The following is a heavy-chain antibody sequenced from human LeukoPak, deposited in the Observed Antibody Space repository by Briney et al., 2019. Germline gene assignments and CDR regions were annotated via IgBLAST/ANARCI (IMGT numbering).Heavy chain of an antibody. J-gene: IGHJ6*03. Sequence: GGSLRLSCAASGFTFSNFAMHWVRQAPGKGLEWVAFIRYDETNKYYADSVKGRFTISRDNSKNTLYLQMKSLRAEDTAVYYCAKGGGYEAQYYYYYLDVWGKGTTVTISS. D-gene: IGHD5-12*01. CDR1: GFTFSNFA. CDR3: AKGGGYEAQYYYYYLDV. V-gene: IGHV3-30*02. CDR2: IRYDETNK.